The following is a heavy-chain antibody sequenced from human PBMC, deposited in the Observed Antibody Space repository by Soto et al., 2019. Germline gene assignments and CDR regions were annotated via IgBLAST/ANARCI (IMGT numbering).Heavy chain of an antibody. CDR3: ARAGYCSGGSCYLPPGDY. Sequence: QVQLVQSGAEVKKPGASVKVSCKASGYTFTSYDINWVRQATGQGLEWMGWMNPHSGNTGYAQKFQGRVTMTRNTSISTAYMELSSLRSEDTAVYYCARAGYCSGGSCYLPPGDYCGQGTLVTVSS. D-gene: IGHD2-15*01. CDR2: MNPHSGNT. J-gene: IGHJ4*02. V-gene: IGHV1-8*01. CDR1: GYTFTSYD.